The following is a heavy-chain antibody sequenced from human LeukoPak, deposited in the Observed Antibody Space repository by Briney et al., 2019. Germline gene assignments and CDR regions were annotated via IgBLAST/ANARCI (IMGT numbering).Heavy chain of an antibody. CDR3: AGQKDGYYYYYGVDV. CDR1: GFTFSDYY. J-gene: IGHJ6*02. Sequence: GGSLRLSCAASGFTFSDYYMTWIREAPGKGLEWVSHISTSSSYTNYADSVKGRFTISRDNAKNSLYLQMNSLRAEDTAVYYCAGQKDGYYYYYGVDVWGQGTTVSVSS. CDR2: ISTSSSYT. D-gene: IGHD5-24*01. V-gene: IGHV3-11*03.